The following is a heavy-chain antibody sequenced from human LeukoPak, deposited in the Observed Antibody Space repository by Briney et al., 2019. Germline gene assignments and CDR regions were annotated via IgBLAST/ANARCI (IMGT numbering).Heavy chain of an antibody. CDR2: INRSGST. CDR3: ASSGYSYPRVRY. D-gene: IGHD5-18*01. J-gene: IGHJ4*02. V-gene: IGHV4-34*01. CDR1: GGSFSGYY. Sequence: PSETLSLTCGVYGGSFSGYYWSWIRQPPGKGLEWIGEINRSGSTNYNPSLKSRVTISVDTSKNQFSLKLSSVTAADTAVYYCASSGYSYPRVRYWGQGTLVTVSS.